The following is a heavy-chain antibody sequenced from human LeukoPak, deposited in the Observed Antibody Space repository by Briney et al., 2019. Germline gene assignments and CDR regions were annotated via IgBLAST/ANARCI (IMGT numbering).Heavy chain of an antibody. V-gene: IGHV1-2*02. CDR3: ARGTGEGYTYGRYYFDY. J-gene: IGHJ4*02. CDR1: GYTFTGYY. CDR2: INPNSGVT. Sequence: ASVKVSCKASGYTFTGYYMHWVRQAPGQGLEWMGWINPNSGVTDYAQNFQGRVTTTRDTSISTAYVELSRLRSDDTAVYYCARGTGEGYTYGRYYFDYWGQGTLVTVSS. D-gene: IGHD5-18*01.